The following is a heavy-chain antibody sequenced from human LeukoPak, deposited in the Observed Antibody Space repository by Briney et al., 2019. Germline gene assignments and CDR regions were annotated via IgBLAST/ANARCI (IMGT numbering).Heavy chain of an antibody. CDR2: ISFDGKNK. CDR1: GFTFNYYA. J-gene: IGHJ4*02. Sequence: PGTSLRLSCVASGFTFNYYAIHWVRQAPGKGLEWVTVISFDGKNKFYADSVKGRFTISRDNSKNTLYLQMNSLKPEDTAVYFCARDSRLKWTEYYFDFWGQGTLVTVPS. V-gene: IGHV3-30*04. D-gene: IGHD3/OR15-3a*01. CDR3: ARDSRLKWTEYYFDF.